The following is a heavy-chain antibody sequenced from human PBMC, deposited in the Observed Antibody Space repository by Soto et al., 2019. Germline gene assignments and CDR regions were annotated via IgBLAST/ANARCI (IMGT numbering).Heavy chain of an antibody. CDR2: INPNSGGT. V-gene: IGHV1-2*04. J-gene: IGHJ6*02. CDR1: GYTFTGYY. Sequence: GASVKVSCKASGYTFTGYYMHWVRQAPGQGLEWMGWINPNSGGTNYAQKFQGWVTMTRDTSISTAYMELSRLRSDDTAVYYCAREGASCQADASNYGCYYYGMDVWGQGTTVTVSS. D-gene: IGHD4-4*01. CDR3: AREGASCQADASNYGCYYYGMDV.